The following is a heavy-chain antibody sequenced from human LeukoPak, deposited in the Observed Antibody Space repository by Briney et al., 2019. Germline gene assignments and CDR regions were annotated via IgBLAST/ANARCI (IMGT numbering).Heavy chain of an antibody. D-gene: IGHD3-10*01. CDR1: GFTFSIYS. J-gene: IGHJ4*02. CDR3: AKDPPLLWFGELLSSYFDY. CDR2: FIGSGGRT. Sequence: GRSMRLSCAASGFTFSIYSMSWVSQAPGKGMEWVSAFIGSGGRTSYADSVKGRFTICRDNSKNTLYLQMNSLRAEDTAVYYCAKDPPLLWFGELLSSYFDYWGQGTLVTVSS. V-gene: IGHV3-23*01.